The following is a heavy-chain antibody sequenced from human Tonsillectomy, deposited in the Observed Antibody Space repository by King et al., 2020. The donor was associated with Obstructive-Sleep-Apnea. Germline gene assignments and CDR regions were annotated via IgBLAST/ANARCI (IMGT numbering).Heavy chain of an antibody. Sequence: VQLVESGGGVVQPGGSLRLSCAASGFTFSSSGMHWVRQAPGKGLEWVTLILYDGSNVYSADSVKGRFSVSRDNSKNALFLQMNNLSAEDTAVYYCAKDNSNWSFDYWGQGILVTVSS. CDR1: GFTFSSSG. J-gene: IGHJ4*02. CDR2: ILYDGSNV. CDR3: AKDNSNWSFDY. V-gene: IGHV3-30*02. D-gene: IGHD6-6*01.